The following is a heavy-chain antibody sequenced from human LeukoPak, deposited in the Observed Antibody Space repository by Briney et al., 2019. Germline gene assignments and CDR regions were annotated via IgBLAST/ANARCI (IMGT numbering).Heavy chain of an antibody. J-gene: IGHJ3*02. CDR3: AREGATGDAFDI. D-gene: IGHD5-12*01. V-gene: IGHV4-59*01. CDR1: GGSISSYY. Sequence: PSETLSLTCTVSGGSISSYYCSWIRQPPGKGLEWIGYIYYSGSTNYNPSLKSRVTISVDTSKNQFSLKLSSVTAADTAVYYCAREGATGDAFDIWGQGTMVTVSS. CDR2: IYYSGST.